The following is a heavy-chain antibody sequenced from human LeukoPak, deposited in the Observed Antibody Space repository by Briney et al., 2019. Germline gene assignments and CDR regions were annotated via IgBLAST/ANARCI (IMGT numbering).Heavy chain of an antibody. J-gene: IGHJ4*02. V-gene: IGHV6-1*01. Sequence: SQTLSLTCAISGDSVSSNSAAWNWIRQSPSRGLEWLGRTYYRSKWYNDYAVSVKSRITINPDTSKNQFSLQLYSVTPEDTAVYYCARDKIVATESTFDYWGQGTLVTVSS. CDR1: GDSVSSNSAA. D-gene: IGHD5-12*01. CDR3: ARDKIVATESTFDY. CDR2: TYYRSKWYN.